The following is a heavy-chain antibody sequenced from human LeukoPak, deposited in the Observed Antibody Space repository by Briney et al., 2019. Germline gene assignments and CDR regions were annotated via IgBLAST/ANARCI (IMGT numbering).Heavy chain of an antibody. CDR1: GFTFSSYS. J-gene: IGHJ3*02. CDR3: ARGGYGSSWYSGTNAFDI. V-gene: IGHV3-21*01. CDR2: ISSSSSYI. Sequence: PGESLRLSCAASGFTFSSYSMNWVRQAPGKGLEWVSSISSSSSYIYYADSVKGRFTISRDNAKNSLYLQMNSLRAEDTAVYYCARGGYGSSWYSGTNAFDIWGQGTMVTVSS. D-gene: IGHD6-13*01.